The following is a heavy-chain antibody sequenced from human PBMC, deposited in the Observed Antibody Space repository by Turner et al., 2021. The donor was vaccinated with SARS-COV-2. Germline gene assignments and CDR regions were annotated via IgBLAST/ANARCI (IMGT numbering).Heavy chain of an antibody. CDR3: ARGGLYYYDSSAYYGDAFDI. V-gene: IGHV1-2*02. J-gene: IGHJ3*02. Sequence: QVQLVQSGAEVKKPGGSVTVSCKASGSTFTGYYMHWVRQAPGQGLEWMGWINPNSGGTNYAQKFQGRVTMTRDTSISTAYMELSRLRSDDTAVYYCARGGLYYYDSSAYYGDAFDIWGQGTMVTVSS. CDR2: INPNSGGT. D-gene: IGHD3-22*01. CDR1: GSTFTGYY.